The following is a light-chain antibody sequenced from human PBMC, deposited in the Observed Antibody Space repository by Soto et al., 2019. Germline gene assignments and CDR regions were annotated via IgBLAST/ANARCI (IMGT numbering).Light chain of an antibody. J-gene: IGKJ1*01. Sequence: IQMTQSPSTLSASVGDRVTITCRSSQSIRSWLAWYQQKQGKAPKLLIYDASSLESGVPSRFSGSGSGTEFTLTISSLQSEDFAPYYCQQYNNYSWTFAQGTKVEIK. CDR2: DAS. V-gene: IGKV1-5*01. CDR3: QQYNNYSWT. CDR1: QSIRSW.